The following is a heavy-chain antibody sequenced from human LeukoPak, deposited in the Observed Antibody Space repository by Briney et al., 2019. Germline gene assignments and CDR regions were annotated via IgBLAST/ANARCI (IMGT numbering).Heavy chain of an antibody. Sequence: SVKVSCKASGGTFSSYAISWVRQAPGQGLEWMGRIIPIIGTANYAQKFQGRVTITTDESTSTAYMELSSLRSEDTAVYYCARAESNYYDSSGYYWDWGQGTLVTVSS. CDR2: IIPIIGTA. V-gene: IGHV1-69*05. CDR1: GGTFSSYA. CDR3: ARAESNYYDSSGYYWD. J-gene: IGHJ4*02. D-gene: IGHD3-22*01.